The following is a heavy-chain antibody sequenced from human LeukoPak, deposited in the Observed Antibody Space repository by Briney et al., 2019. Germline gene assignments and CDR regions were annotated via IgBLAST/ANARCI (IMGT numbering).Heavy chain of an antibody. Sequence: GRSLRLSCAASGFTFSSYAMHWVRQAPGKGLEWVAVISYDGSNKYYADSVKGRFTISRDNPKNTLYLQMNSLRAEDTAVYYCAKLLNSGYDFDYWGQGTLVTVSS. CDR3: AKLLNSGYDFDY. CDR1: GFTFSSYA. CDR2: ISYDGSNK. D-gene: IGHD5-12*01. V-gene: IGHV3-30*04. J-gene: IGHJ4*02.